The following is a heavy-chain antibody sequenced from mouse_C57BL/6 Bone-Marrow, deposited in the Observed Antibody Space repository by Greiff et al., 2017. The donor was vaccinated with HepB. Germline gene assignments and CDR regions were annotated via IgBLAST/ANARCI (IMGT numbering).Heavy chain of an antibody. CDR3: ASLYSNDAMDY. J-gene: IGHJ4*01. Sequence: EVQLQQSGPELVKPGASVKISCKASGYTFTDYYMNWVKQSHGKSLEWIGDINPNNGGTSYNQKFKGKATLTVDKSSSTAYMELRSLTSEDSAVYYCASLYSNDAMDYWGQGTSVTVSS. D-gene: IGHD2-5*01. V-gene: IGHV1-26*01. CDR2: INPNNGGT. CDR1: GYTFTDYY.